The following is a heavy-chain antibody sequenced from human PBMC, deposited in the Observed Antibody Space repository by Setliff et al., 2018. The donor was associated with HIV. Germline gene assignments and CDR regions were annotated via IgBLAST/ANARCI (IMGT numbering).Heavy chain of an antibody. J-gene: IGHJ5*02. V-gene: IGHV4-39*07. D-gene: IGHD3-10*01. CDR1: GDSIRSNTFY. Sequence: SETLSLTCTVSGDSIRSNTFYWGRIRQPPGKGLEWIGSIYYSGSTYYNPSLKSRVTISVDTSKNQFSLKLTSVAAADTAVYYCARDEGIWFGAKRNWFDPWGQGTLVTVSS. CDR2: IYYSGST. CDR3: ARDEGIWFGAKRNWFDP.